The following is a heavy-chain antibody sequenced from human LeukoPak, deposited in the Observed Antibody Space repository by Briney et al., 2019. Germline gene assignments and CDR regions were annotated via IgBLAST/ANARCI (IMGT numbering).Heavy chain of an antibody. CDR2: LSDSAVSQ. V-gene: IGHV3-23*01. J-gene: IGHJ4*02. CDR3: AKAPDSSGFPSYFDS. Sequence: GGPLRLPFPVSWIPFNTFAMNWGRPAPGKGLEWVSSLSDSAVSQYYADAVEGRFTISRDNSKNRLYLQMNSLRAEDTATYYCAKAPDSSGFPSYFDSWGQGTVVAVSS. CDR1: WIPFNTFA. D-gene: IGHD3-22*01.